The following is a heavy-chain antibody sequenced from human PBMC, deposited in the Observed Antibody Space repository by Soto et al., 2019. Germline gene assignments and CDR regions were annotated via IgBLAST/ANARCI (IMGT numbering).Heavy chain of an antibody. CDR1: GYTFTSYG. V-gene: IGHV1-18*01. J-gene: IGHJ4*02. D-gene: IGHD6-13*01. CDR3: ARDPPGMSAFDY. Sequence: ASVKVSCKASGYTFTSYGISWVRQAPGQGLEWMGWISAYNGNTNYAQKLQGRVTMTTDTSTSTAYMELRSLRSVDTAVYYCARDPPGMSAFDYWGQGTLVTVPS. CDR2: ISAYNGNT.